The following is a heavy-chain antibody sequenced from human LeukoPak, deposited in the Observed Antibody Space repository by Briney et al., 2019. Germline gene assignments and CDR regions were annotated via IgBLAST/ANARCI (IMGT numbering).Heavy chain of an antibody. CDR3: ARRYYYDTKWGMDV. D-gene: IGHD3-22*01. CDR2: INPNSGGT. CDR1: GYTFTGYY. Sequence: ASVKVSCKASGYTFTGYYMHWVRQAPGQGLEWMGWINPNSGGTNYAQKFQGRVTMTRDTSISTAYMELSRLRSDDTAVYYCARRYYYDTKWGMDVWGQGTTVTVSS. V-gene: IGHV1-2*02. J-gene: IGHJ6*02.